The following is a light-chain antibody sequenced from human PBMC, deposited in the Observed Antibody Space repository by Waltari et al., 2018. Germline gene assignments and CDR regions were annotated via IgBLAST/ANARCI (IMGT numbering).Light chain of an antibody. Sequence: EIVLTQSPDTLSLSPGEGATLSCRARQSLSSYFLAWYQHKPGQGPRLLIYAASSRATGIPGRFSGGKSGTDFILTISRLEPEDFAVYYCQQYGSSPVTFGQGTRLEIK. J-gene: IGKJ5*01. CDR1: QSLSSYF. CDR3: QQYGSSPVT. V-gene: IGKV3-20*01. CDR2: AAS.